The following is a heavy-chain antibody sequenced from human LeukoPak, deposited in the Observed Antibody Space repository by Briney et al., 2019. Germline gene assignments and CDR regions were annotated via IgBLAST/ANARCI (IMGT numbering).Heavy chain of an antibody. V-gene: IGHV3-21*01. CDR3: ARDLGIVGAIGIFDY. CDR2: ISSSSSYI. J-gene: IGHJ4*02. D-gene: IGHD1-26*01. CDR1: GFTFSSYS. Sequence: GGSLRLSCAASGFTFSSYSMNWVRQAPGKGLEWVSSISSSSSYIYYADSVKGRFTISRDNAKNSLYLQMNSLRAEDTAVYYCARDLGIVGAIGIFDYWGQGTLVTVSS.